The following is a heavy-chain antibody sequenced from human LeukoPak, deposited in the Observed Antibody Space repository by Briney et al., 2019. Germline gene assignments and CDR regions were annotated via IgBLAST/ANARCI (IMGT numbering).Heavy chain of an antibody. CDR3: ARLHYDFWSGYSKYYYMDV. CDR2: IIPIFGTA. V-gene: IGHV1-69*13. J-gene: IGHJ6*03. D-gene: IGHD3-3*01. Sequence: SVKVSCKASGGTFSSYATSWLRQAPGQGLEWMGRIIPIFGTANYAQKFQGRVTITADESTSTAYMELSSLRSEDTAVYYCARLHYDFWSGYSKYYYMDVWGKGTTVTVSS. CDR1: GGTFSSYA.